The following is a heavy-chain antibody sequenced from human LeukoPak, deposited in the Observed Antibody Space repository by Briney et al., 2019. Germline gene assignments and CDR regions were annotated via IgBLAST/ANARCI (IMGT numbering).Heavy chain of an antibody. CDR2: IIPIFGTA. D-gene: IGHD2-15*01. Sequence: SVKVSCKASGGTFSSYAISWVRQAPGQGLEWMGGIIPIFGTADYAQKFQGRVTITADESTTTAYMELSSLRSEDTAVYYCAREDCSAGSCYSDWFDPWGQGTLVTVSS. V-gene: IGHV1-69*13. CDR1: GGTFSSYA. CDR3: AREDCSAGSCYSDWFDP. J-gene: IGHJ5*02.